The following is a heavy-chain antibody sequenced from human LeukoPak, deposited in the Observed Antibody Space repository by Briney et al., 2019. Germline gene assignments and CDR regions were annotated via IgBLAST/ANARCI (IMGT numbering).Heavy chain of an antibody. V-gene: IGHV4-61*01. CDR3: ARDSAGDYWLDS. CDR1: GGSISSGSYY. J-gene: IGHJ5*01. Sequence: SETLSLTCTVSGGSISSGSYYWSWIRQPPGKGLEWIGSIYYSGRTSFNGSLKTRITKTVDTSKNQFSLKLTSVTTADTAVYFCARDSAGDYWLDSWGQGTPVTVSS. CDR2: IYYSGRT. D-gene: IGHD7-27*01.